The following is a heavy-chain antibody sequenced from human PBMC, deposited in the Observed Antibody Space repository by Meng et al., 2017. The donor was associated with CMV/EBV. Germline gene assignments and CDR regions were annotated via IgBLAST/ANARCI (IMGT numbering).Heavy chain of an antibody. D-gene: IGHD1-26*01. CDR3: AREPQTWELNLYFDY. J-gene: IGHJ4*02. CDR2: ISSDGSST. Sequence: LTCAASGFTFSSYWMHWVRQAPGKGLVWVSRISSDGSSTSYAVSVKGRFTISRDNSKNTLYLQMNSLRAEDTAVYYCAREPQTWELNLYFDYWGQGTLVTVSS. V-gene: IGHV3-74*01. CDR1: GFTFSSYW.